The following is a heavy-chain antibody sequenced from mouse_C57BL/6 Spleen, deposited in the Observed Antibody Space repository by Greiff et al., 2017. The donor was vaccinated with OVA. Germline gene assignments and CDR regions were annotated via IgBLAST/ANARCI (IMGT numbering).Heavy chain of an antibody. D-gene: IGHD3-1*01. V-gene: IGHV1-26*01. J-gene: IGHJ3*01. CDR1: GYTFTDYY. CDR2: INPNNGGT. Sequence: EVKLQQSGPELVKPGASVKISCKASGYTFTDYYMNWVKQSHGKSLEWIGDINPNNGGTSYNQKFKGKATLTVDKSSSTAYMELRSLTSEDSAVYYCARSFGDVAYWGQGTLVTVSA. CDR3: ARSFGDVAY.